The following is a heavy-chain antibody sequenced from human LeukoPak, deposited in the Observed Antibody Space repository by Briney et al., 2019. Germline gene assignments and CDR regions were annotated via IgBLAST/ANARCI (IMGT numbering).Heavy chain of an antibody. Sequence: GGSLRLSCATSGFTFSSYEMNWVRQAPGKGLEWVSFISHSGSIIDYADSVKGRFTISRDNAKNSLYLQVDSLRAEDTAVYYCARDRANWGPERYYDLWGRGTLVTVSS. CDR2: ISHSGSII. J-gene: IGHJ2*01. CDR3: ARDRANWGPERYYDL. CDR1: GFTFSSYE. D-gene: IGHD7-27*01. V-gene: IGHV3-48*03.